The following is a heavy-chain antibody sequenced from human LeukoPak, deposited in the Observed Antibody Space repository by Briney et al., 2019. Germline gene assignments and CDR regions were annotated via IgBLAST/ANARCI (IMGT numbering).Heavy chain of an antibody. Sequence: GASLKVSCKASGYTFTGYYIHWVRQAPGQGLEWMGWINPKSGGTNYAQKFQGRVTMTRDTSISTAYMELSRLRSVDTAVYYCAREDFCSSGSCFDPWGQGTLVTVSS. J-gene: IGHJ5*02. CDR1: GYTFTGYY. V-gene: IGHV1-2*02. D-gene: IGHD6-13*01. CDR2: INPKSGGT. CDR3: AREDFCSSGSCFDP.